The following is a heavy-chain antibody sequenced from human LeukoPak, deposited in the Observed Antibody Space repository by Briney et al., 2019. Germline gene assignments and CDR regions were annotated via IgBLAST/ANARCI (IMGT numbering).Heavy chain of an antibody. CDR2: VNSDGSTT. V-gene: IGHV3-74*01. CDR3: ASAKPLGPVDY. D-gene: IGHD1-14*01. Sequence: GGSLRLSCAASGFPFSNYWMHWVRQAPGKGLVWVSRVNSDGSTTNYADSVKGRFTISRDNAENTLYMRMNSLRPEDTAVYYCASAKPLGPVDYWGQGTLVTVSS. J-gene: IGHJ4*02. CDR1: GFPFSNYW.